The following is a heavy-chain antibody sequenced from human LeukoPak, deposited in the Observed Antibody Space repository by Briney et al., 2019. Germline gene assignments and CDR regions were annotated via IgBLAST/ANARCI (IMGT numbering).Heavy chain of an antibody. Sequence: GGSLRLSCAASGFTFSSYWMSWVRQAPGKGLEWVANIKQDGSEKYYVDSVKGRLTISRDNAKNSLYLHMNSLRAEDTAVYYCARYCSGGSCSSYYYYGMDVWGKGTTVTVSS. D-gene: IGHD2-15*01. V-gene: IGHV3-7*03. CDR2: IKQDGSEK. CDR3: ARYCSGGSCSSYYYYGMDV. CDR1: GFTFSSYW. J-gene: IGHJ6*04.